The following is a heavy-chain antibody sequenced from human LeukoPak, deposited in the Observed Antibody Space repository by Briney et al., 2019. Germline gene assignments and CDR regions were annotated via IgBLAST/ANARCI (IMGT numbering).Heavy chain of an antibody. CDR3: AREPVVPAANYYYYGMDV. Sequence: PGGSLRLSCAASGFTFSSYEMNWVRQAPGKGLEWVSYISSSGSTIYYADSVKGRFTISRDNAKNSLYLQMNSLRAEDTAVYYCAREPVVPAANYYYYGMDVWGKGTTVTVSS. CDR2: ISSSGSTI. J-gene: IGHJ6*04. CDR1: GFTFSSYE. D-gene: IGHD2-2*01. V-gene: IGHV3-48*03.